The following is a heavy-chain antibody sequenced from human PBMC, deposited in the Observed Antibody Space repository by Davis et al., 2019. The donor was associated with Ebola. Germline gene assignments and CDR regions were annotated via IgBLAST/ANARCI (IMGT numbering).Heavy chain of an antibody. D-gene: IGHD1-1*01. CDR1: GYTFTNFA. Sequence: ASVTVSCKASGYTFTNFAMNWVRQAPGQGLEWMGWINTNTGNPTYAQGFTGRFVFSFDTSVSTAYLQISSLKAEDTAVYYCARQILRLESQLLWPSFDYWGQGALVTVSS. CDR2: INTNTGNP. V-gene: IGHV7-4-1*02. CDR3: ARQILRLESQLLWPSFDY. J-gene: IGHJ4*02.